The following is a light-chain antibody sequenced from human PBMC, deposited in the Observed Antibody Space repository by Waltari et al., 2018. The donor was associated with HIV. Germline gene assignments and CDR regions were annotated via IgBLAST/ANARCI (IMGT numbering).Light chain of an antibody. CDR1: NSNIGSNS. J-gene: IGLJ2*01. CDR3: AAWDDSRNAHVV. CDR2: SSN. Sequence: QSVLTQPPSASGTPGQRVTIPCSGSNSNIGSNSVNWYQQLPGTAPKLLIYSSNQRPLGVPDRFSGSKSGTSASLAISGLQSEDEADYYCAAWDDSRNAHVVFGGGTKLTVL. V-gene: IGLV1-44*01.